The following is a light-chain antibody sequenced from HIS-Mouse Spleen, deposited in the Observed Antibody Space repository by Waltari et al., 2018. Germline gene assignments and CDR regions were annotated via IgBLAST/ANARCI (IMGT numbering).Light chain of an antibody. CDR2: EDS. CDR3: YSTDSSGNHRV. Sequence: SYELTQPPSVSVSPGQTARITCPGDALPKKYAYWYQQKSGQAPVLVIYEDSKRTSGIPERFSGSRSGTMATLTISGAQVEDEADYYCYSTDSSGNHRVFGGGTKLTVL. J-gene: IGLJ2*01. V-gene: IGLV3-10*01. CDR1: ALPKKY.